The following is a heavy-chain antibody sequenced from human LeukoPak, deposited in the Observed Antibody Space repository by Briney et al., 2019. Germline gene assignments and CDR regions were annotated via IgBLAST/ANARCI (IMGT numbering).Heavy chain of an antibody. D-gene: IGHD6-19*01. CDR3: ARASPYNSSGWTKQYYFDY. CDR1: GYTFTSYY. V-gene: IGHV1-46*01. Sequence: PGASVKVSCKASGYTFTSYYMHWVRQAPGQGLEWMGIINPSGGSTSYAQKFQGRVTMTRDTSTSTVYMELSSLRSEDTAVYYCARASPYNSSGWTKQYYFDYWGQGTLVTVSS. J-gene: IGHJ4*02. CDR2: INPSGGST.